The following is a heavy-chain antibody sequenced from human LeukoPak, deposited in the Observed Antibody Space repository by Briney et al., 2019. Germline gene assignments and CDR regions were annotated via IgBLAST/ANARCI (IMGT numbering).Heavy chain of an antibody. CDR1: GFSLGTSAMC. Sequence: SGPALVKPTQTLTLTCTFSGFSLGTSAMCVSWIRQPPGKALEWLARIDWDDDKYYSTSLKTRLTISKDTSKNQVILTMTNMDPVDTATYYCARIRTSTGLGFYYFDYWGQGTLVTVSS. J-gene: IGHJ4*02. D-gene: IGHD3-3*01. CDR3: ARIRTSTGLGFYYFDY. CDR2: IDWDDDK. V-gene: IGHV2-70*11.